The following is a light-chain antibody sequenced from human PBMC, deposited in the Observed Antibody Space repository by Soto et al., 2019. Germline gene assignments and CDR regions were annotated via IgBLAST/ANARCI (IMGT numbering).Light chain of an antibody. J-gene: IGKJ4*01. CDR1: QTVNNNY. V-gene: IGKV3-20*01. Sequence: ELVLTQSPGTLSLSPGERATLSCRASQTVNNNYLAWYQQIPGQAPRLLISGASGRATGTPDRFSGSASGTDVTLTVSRLEPDDFAVYYCQQYGSSPLTFGGGTKVDIK. CDR2: GAS. CDR3: QQYGSSPLT.